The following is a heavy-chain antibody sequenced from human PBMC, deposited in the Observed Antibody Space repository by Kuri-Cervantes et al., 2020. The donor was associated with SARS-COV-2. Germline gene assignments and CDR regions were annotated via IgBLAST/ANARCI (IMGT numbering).Heavy chain of an antibody. CDR2: IDWDDDK. V-gene: IGHV2-70*12. D-gene: IGHD3-10*01. J-gene: IGHJ6*03. Sequence: SGPTLVKPTQTLTLTCTFSGFSLSTSGMCVSWIRQPPGKALEWPARIDWDDDKYYSTSLKTRLTISKDTSKNQVVLTMTNMDPVDTATYYCAHVGYGLGSHYYMDVWGKGTTVTVSS. CDR3: AHVGYGLGSHYYMDV. CDR1: GFSLSTSGMC.